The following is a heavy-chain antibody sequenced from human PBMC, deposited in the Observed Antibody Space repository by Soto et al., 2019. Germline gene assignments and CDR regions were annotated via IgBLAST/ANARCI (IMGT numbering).Heavy chain of an antibody. CDR1: GFTFSGFG. D-gene: IGHD4-17*01. Sequence: QVQLVESGGGVVQPGGSLRLSCAASGFTFSGFGMHWVRQAPGKGLEWVAVIWYDGNDKYYADSVKGRFSVSRDNSKNTRYLQMNSLRAEDTAVYYCARGRGGDYGGNSGYFDYWGQGTLVTVSS. V-gene: IGHV3-33*01. CDR2: IWYDGNDK. CDR3: ARGRGGDYGGNSGYFDY. J-gene: IGHJ4*02.